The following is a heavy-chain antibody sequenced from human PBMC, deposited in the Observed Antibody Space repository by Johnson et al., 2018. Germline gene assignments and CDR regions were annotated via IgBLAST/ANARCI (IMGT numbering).Heavy chain of an antibody. CDR2: ISWNSGST. J-gene: IGHJ3*02. CDR3: ARDLTDAFDI. CDR1: GFTFDDYA. Sequence: VQLVESGGGLVQPGRSLRLSCAASGFTFDDYAMHWVRQAPGKGLEWVSGISWNSGSTYYADSVKGRFTISRDNAKNTLYRQMNRRRAEDTAVYYCARDLTDAFDIWGQGTMVTVSS. V-gene: IGHV3-9*01.